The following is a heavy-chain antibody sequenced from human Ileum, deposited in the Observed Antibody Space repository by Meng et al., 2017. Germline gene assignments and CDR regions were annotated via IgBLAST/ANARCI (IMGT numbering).Heavy chain of an antibody. D-gene: IGHD1-7*01. J-gene: IGHJ4*02. CDR3: ASLRYNWNYSADY. CDR1: GGSSCSSNW. Sequence: QVKLSESGPRLGCASGTLSPTCDVSGGSSCSSNWWSWVRQPPGKGLEWIGEIYHSGSTNYNPSLKSRVTISVDKSKNQFSLKLSSVTAADTAVYYCASLRYNWNYSADYWGQGTLVTVSS. V-gene: IGHV4-4*02. CDR2: IYHSGST.